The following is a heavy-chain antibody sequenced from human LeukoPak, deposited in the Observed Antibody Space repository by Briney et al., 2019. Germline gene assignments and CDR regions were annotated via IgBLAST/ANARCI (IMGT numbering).Heavy chain of an antibody. Sequence: SETLSLTCAVYGGSFSGYYWSWLRQPPGKGLEWIGYIYYSGSTNYNPSLQSRVTISVDTSKNQFSLKLSSVTAADTAIYYCARGRYNWNFWGQGTLVTVSS. CDR3: ARGRYNWNF. D-gene: IGHD1-20*01. V-gene: IGHV4-59*01. CDR1: GGSFSGYY. J-gene: IGHJ4*02. CDR2: IYYSGST.